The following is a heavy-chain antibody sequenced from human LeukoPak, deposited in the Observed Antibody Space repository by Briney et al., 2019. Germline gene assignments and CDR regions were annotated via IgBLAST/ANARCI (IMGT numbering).Heavy chain of an antibody. CDR1: GFTFSTYE. V-gene: IGHV3-48*03. D-gene: IGHD3-10*01. Sequence: PGGSLRLSCAASGFTFSTYEMNWVRKAPGKGLEWVSYISTSGSTIYYADSVKGRFTIYRDNAKNSLYLQMNSLRAEDTAVYYCARGLWFGETPNWFDPWGQGTLVTVSS. CDR3: ARGLWFGETPNWFDP. CDR2: ISTSGSTI. J-gene: IGHJ5*02.